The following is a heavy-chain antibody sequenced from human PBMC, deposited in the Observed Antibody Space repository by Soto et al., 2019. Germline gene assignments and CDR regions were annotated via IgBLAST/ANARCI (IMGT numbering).Heavy chain of an antibody. D-gene: IGHD3-22*01. CDR3: ARAFFYQGSDSRGYSFDAFDF. Sequence: QVQLVQSGAEVKKPGASVKVSCKASGYTFTSSGMSWARQAPGQGLEWMGWISAHTGSSEYAQRFQGRVTMTTDRSPRTAYMGLRSLRSDDTAVYYCARAFFYQGSDSRGYSFDAFDFWGPGTLVTVSS. J-gene: IGHJ3*01. CDR2: ISAHTGSS. V-gene: IGHV1-18*01. CDR1: GYTFTSSG.